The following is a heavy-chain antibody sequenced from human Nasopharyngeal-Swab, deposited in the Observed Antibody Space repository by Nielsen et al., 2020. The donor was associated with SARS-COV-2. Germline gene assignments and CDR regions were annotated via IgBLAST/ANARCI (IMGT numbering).Heavy chain of an antibody. V-gene: IGHV3-33*01. CDR1: GFTFSSYG. CDR2: IWYDGSNK. CDR3: ARDFPFGGDVVY. J-gene: IGHJ4*02. Sequence: GESLQISCAASGFTFSSYGMHWVRQAPGKGLEWVAVIWYDGSNKYYADSVKGRFTISRDNSKNTLYLQMNSLRAEDTAVYYCARDFPFGGDVVYWGQGTLVTVSS. D-gene: IGHD3-10*01.